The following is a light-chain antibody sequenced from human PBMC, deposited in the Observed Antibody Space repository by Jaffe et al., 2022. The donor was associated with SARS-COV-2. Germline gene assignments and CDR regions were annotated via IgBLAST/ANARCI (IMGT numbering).Light chain of an antibody. CDR3: QQYNSYSSFT. CDR1: QNINKW. V-gene: IGKV1-5*03. CDR2: KAS. J-gene: IGKJ3*01. Sequence: DIQMTQSPSTLSASVGDTVIITCRASQNINKWLAWYQQKPGKAPKSLIYKASSLESGVPSRFSGSGSGTEFTLTISSLQPDDFATYYCQQYNSYSSFTFGPGTKVDIK.